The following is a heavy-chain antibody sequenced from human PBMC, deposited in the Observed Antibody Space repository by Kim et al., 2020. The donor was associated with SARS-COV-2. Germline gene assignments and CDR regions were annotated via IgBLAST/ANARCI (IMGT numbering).Heavy chain of an antibody. CDR1: GGSISSYY. Sequence: SETLSLTCTVSGGSISSYYWSWIRQPAGKGLEWIGRIYTSGSTNYNPSLKSRVTMSVDTSKNQFSLKLSSVTAADTAVYYCARSCSSTSCYLYFDYWGQGTLVTVSS. CDR3: ARSCSSTSCYLYFDY. V-gene: IGHV4-4*07. CDR2: IYTSGST. D-gene: IGHD2-2*01. J-gene: IGHJ4*02.